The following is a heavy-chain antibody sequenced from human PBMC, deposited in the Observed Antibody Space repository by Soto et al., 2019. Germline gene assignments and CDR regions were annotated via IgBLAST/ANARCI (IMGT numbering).Heavy chain of an antibody. CDR3: VRTGVGALREIDY. CDR2: IYYSGST. J-gene: IGHJ4*02. D-gene: IGHD1-26*01. Sequence: PSETLSLTCAVSGYSISSSNWWGWIRQPPGKGLEWIGYIYYSGSTYYNPSLKSRVTMSVDTSKNQFSLKLSSVTAVDTAVYYCVRTGVGALREIDYWGQGTLVTVSS. V-gene: IGHV4-28*01. CDR1: GYSISSSNW.